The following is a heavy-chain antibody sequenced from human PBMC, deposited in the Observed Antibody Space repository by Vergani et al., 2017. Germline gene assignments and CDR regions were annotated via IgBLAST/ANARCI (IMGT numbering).Heavy chain of an antibody. J-gene: IGHJ3*02. CDR3: VKDRSIAARDDAFDI. D-gene: IGHD6-6*01. V-gene: IGHV3-64D*06. CDR1: GFTFSSYA. CDR2: ISSNGGST. Sequence: EVQLVESGGGLVQPGGSLRLSCSASGFTFSSYAMHWVRQAPGKGLEYVSAISSNGGSTYYADSVKGRFTISRDNSKNTLYLQMSSLRAEDTAVYYCVKDRSIAARDDAFDIWGQGTMVTVSS.